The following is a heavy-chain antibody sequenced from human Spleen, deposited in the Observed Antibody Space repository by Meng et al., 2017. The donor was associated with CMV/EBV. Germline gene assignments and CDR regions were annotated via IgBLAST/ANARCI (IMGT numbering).Heavy chain of an antibody. J-gene: IGHJ4*02. CDR3: ARGGSLVLAAARD. V-gene: IGHV1-2*02. D-gene: IGHD2-15*01. CDR1: GYTFTSYG. CDR2: INPNSGGT. Sequence: ASVKVSCKASGYTFTSYGISWVRQAPGQGLEWMGWINPNSGGTNYAQKFQDRVTMTRDTSISTAYMELSRLRSDDTAIYYCARGGSLVLAAARDWGQGTLVTVSS.